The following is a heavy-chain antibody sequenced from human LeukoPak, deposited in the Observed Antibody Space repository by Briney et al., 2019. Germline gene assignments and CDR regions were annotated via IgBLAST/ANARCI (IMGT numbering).Heavy chain of an antibody. CDR1: GFTFNNYP. CDR2: ISYDGSNK. CDR3: ARRDTGNSLYFDY. J-gene: IGHJ4*02. D-gene: IGHD4-23*01. Sequence: GGSLRLSCVASGFTFNNYPIHWVRQAPGKGLEWVAVISYDGSNKYYADSVKGRFTISRDNSKNTVFLQMNSLRTEDTAVYYCARRDTGNSLYFDYWGQGTLVTVSS. V-gene: IGHV3-30-3*01.